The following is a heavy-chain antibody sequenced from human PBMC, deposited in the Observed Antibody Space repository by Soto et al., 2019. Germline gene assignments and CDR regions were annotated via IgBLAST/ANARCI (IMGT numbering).Heavy chain of an antibody. CDR2: INHSGST. CDR3: ARADYYSGSTNYYYYGMDV. CDR1: GGSFSGYY. V-gene: IGHV4-34*01. D-gene: IGHD1-26*01. Sequence: SETLSLTCAVYGGSFSGYYWSWIRQPPGKGLEWIGEINHSGSTNYNPSLKSRVTISVDTSKNQFSLKLSSVTAADTAVYYCARADYYSGSTNYYYYGMDVWGQGTTDTVYS. J-gene: IGHJ6*02.